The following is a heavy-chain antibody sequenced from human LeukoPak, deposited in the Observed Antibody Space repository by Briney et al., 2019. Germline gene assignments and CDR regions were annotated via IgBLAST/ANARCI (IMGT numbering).Heavy chain of an antibody. V-gene: IGHV3-23*01. D-gene: IGHD6-19*01. Sequence: GGSLRLSCAASRFSFSRYAMSWVRQAPGKGLEWVSAISGSGGSTYYVDSVKSRFTISRDNSKNTLYLQMNSLRAEDTAVYYCAKASYSTGWDYGMDVWGQGTTVTVSS. CDR2: ISGSGGST. CDR1: RFSFSRYA. CDR3: AKASYSTGWDYGMDV. J-gene: IGHJ6*02.